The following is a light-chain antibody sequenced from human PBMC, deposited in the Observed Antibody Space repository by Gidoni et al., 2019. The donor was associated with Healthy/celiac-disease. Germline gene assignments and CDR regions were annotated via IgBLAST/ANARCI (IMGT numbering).Light chain of an antibody. CDR2: WAS. CDR3: QQYYSTPRT. V-gene: IGKV4-1*01. CDR1: QSVLYSSNNKNY. Sequence: DIVMTQSPDSLAVSLGERATINCKSSQSVLYSSNNKNYLAWYQQKPGQPPKLLIYWASTRESGVPDRFSGSGSGTDFTLTIISLQAEDVAVYYCQQYYSTPRTFGHGTKVEIK. J-gene: IGKJ1*01.